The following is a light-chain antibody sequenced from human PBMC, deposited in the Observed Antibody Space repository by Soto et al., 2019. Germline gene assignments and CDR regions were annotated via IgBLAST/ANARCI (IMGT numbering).Light chain of an antibody. Sequence: QSVLTQPPSVSGAPGQRVTISCTGSSSNIGAGYDVHWYQQLPGRAPKLLIYGNTNRPSGVPDRFSGSKSGTSASLAITGLQAEDEADYYCLSFDSSLSVVFGGGTKPHRP. CDR3: LSFDSSLSVV. CDR2: GNT. CDR1: SSNIGAGYD. V-gene: IGLV1-40*01. J-gene: IGLJ2*01.